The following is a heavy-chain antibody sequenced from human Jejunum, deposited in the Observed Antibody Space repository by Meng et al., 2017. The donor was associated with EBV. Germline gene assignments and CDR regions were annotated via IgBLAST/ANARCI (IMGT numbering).Heavy chain of an antibody. D-gene: IGHD2-8*02. CDR3: ATFNCTVGTCSFDS. J-gene: IGHJ4*02. Sequence: QVQNWGAGQLSPSETLSLSCAAYGGSFSDYYWSWIRQPPGKGLEWIGEIDHSGRTTYHPSLKSRVTLSLLTSKDHFSLRLSSVTDADTAVYYCATFNCTVGTCSFDSWGQGTLVTVSS. V-gene: IGHV4-34*01. CDR1: GGSFSDYY. CDR2: IDHSGRT.